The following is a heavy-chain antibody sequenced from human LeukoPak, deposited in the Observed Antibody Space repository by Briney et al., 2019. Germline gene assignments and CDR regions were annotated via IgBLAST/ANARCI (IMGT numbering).Heavy chain of an antibody. CDR3: AKGPRVVVVPAAIS. V-gene: IGHV3-23*01. J-gene: IGHJ5*02. CDR1: GFTFSSYA. Sequence: GGSLRLSCAASGFTFSSYAMNWVRQAPGKGLEWVSAISGSGDSTYYADSVKGRFTISRDNSKNTPYLQMNSLRAEDTAIYYCAKGPRVVVVPAAISWGQGTLVTVSS. D-gene: IGHD2-2*01. CDR2: ISGSGDST.